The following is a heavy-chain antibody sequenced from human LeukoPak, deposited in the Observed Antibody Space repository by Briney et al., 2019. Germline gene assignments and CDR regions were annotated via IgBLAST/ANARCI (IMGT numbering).Heavy chain of an antibody. D-gene: IGHD3-10*01. Sequence: GGSLTLSCAASGFTFSSYWMSWVRQAPGKGLEWVANIKQDGSEKYYVDSVKGRFTISRDNAKNSLYLQMNSLRAEDTAVYYCARHAPYGSGSYYRFLGYYYYGMDVWGKGTTVTVSS. J-gene: IGHJ6*04. CDR3: ARHAPYGSGSYYRFLGYYYYGMDV. CDR2: IKQDGSEK. CDR1: GFTFSSYW. V-gene: IGHV3-7*03.